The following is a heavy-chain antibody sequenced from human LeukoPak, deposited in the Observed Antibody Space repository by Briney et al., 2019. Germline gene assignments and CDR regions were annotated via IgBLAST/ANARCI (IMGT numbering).Heavy chain of an antibody. CDR2: IIPIFGTA. Sequence: ASVKVSCKASGGTFSSYAISWVRQAPGQGLEWMGRIIPIFGTANYAQKFQGRVTITTDESTSTAYMELSSLRSKDTAVYYCAREGGYYDSSGYYLRWGQGTLVTVSS. CDR3: AREGGYYDSSGYYLR. V-gene: IGHV1-69*05. CDR1: GGTFSSYA. J-gene: IGHJ4*02. D-gene: IGHD3-22*01.